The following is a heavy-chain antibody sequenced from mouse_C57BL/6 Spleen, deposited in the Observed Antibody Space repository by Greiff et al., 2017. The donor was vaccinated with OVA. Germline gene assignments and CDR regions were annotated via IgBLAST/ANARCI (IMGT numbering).Heavy chain of an antibody. J-gene: IGHJ2*01. V-gene: IGHV5-4*01. CDR2: ISDGGSYT. CDR1: GFTFSSYA. CDR3: ARVDYDGY. Sequence: DVHLVESGGGLVKPGGSLKLSCAASGFTFSSYAMSWVRQTPEKRLEWVATISDGGSYTYYPDNVKGRFTISRDNAKNNLYLQMSHLKSEDTAMYYCARVDYDGYWGQGTTLTVSS. D-gene: IGHD2-4*01.